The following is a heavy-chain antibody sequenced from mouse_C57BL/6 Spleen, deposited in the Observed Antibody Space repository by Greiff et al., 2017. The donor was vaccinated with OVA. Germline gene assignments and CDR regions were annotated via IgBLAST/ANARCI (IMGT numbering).Heavy chain of an antibody. CDR1: GYSFTDYN. D-gene: IGHD1-1*01. CDR2: INPNYGTT. V-gene: IGHV1-39*01. Sequence: EVKLVESGPELVKPGASVKISCKASGYSFTDYNMNWVKQSNGKSLEWIGVINPNYGTTSYNQKFKGKATLTVDKSSSTAYMQLHSLTSEDSSVYYCARGDYGSSYKYCDVWGTGTTVTVSS. J-gene: IGHJ1*03. CDR3: ARGDYGSSYKYCDV.